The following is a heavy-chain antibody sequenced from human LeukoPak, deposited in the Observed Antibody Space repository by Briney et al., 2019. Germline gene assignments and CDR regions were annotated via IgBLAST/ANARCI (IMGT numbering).Heavy chain of an antibody. Sequence: SETLSLTCSVSGGSIRRESYYWSWIRQPAGEGLGWVGRIYSSGSSKFNPSLKSQVTISVDTSKNQFSLKLCSVTAADTAVYYCAILVRDSTSGVDAFDIWGQGTMVTVSS. D-gene: IGHD2-2*01. CDR3: AILVRDSTSGVDAFDI. CDR1: GGSIRRESYY. CDR2: IYSSGSS. J-gene: IGHJ3*02. V-gene: IGHV4-61*10.